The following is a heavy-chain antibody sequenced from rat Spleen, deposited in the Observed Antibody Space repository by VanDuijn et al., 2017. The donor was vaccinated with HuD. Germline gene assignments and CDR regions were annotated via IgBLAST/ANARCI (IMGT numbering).Heavy chain of an antibody. J-gene: IGHJ2*01. CDR3: ARQDIYYGYNYGYFDY. D-gene: IGHD1-9*01. V-gene: IGHV3-1*01. Sequence: EVQLQESGPGLVKPSQSLSLTCSVTGYSITSNYWGWIRKFPGNKMEWMGYISYSGSTNYNPSLKGRISITRDTSKNQFFLQVNSVTTEDTATYYCARQDIYYGYNYGYFDYWGQGVMVTVSS. CDR2: ISYSGST. CDR1: GYSITSNY.